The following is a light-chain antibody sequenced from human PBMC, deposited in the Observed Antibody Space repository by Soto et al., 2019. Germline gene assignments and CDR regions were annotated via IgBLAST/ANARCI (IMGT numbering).Light chain of an antibody. V-gene: IGLV2-11*01. CDR3: ASWDDSLTVPI. Sequence: QSALTQPRSVSGSPGQSVTISCTGTNSDLGDHNYVSWYQQHPGKAPKLLIYDVRRRPSGVPDRFSGSQSGNTASLTISGLQAEDEADYYCASWDDSLTVPIFGGGTKLTVL. CDR2: DVR. J-gene: IGLJ2*01. CDR1: NSDLGDHNY.